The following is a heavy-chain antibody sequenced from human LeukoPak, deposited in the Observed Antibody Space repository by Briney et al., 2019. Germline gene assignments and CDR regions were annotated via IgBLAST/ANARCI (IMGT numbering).Heavy chain of an antibody. J-gene: IGHJ4*02. CDR1: GGSISSSSYY. D-gene: IGHD3-10*01. CDR3: ARGFRGPNFDH. Sequence: SETLSLTCTVSGGSISSSSYYWGWIRQPPGKGLEWIGSIYYSGSTYSNPSLQSRVTISVDTSKNQFSLKLNSVTAADTAVYYCARGFRGPNFDHWGQGTLVTVSS. CDR2: IYYSGST. V-gene: IGHV4-39*01.